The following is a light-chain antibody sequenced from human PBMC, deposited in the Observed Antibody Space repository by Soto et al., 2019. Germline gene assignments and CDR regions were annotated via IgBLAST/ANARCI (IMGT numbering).Light chain of an antibody. CDR3: QQHNNWPPIT. J-gene: IGKJ5*01. CDR1: QSVSSN. V-gene: IGKV3-15*01. Sequence: EIVMTQSAAALSVSPGEAATLSCRASQSVSSNLAWYQQKPGQAPRLLIYGASTRATGIPARFSGSGSGTEFTLTISSLQSEDFAVYYCQQHNNWPPITFGQGTRLEIK. CDR2: GAS.